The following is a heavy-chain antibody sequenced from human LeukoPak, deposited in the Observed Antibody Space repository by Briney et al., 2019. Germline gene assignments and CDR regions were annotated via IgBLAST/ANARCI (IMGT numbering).Heavy chain of an antibody. V-gene: IGHV3-23*01. Sequence: GGSLRLSCAASEFTFSDYSMHWVRQAPGKGLEWVSTFSDSGGGTYYADSVKGRFTISRDNSKNTLYLQMSSLRAEDTAVYYCAKHQTRDGYNRVGVDYWGQGTLVTVSS. CDR2: FSDSGGGT. J-gene: IGHJ4*02. CDR3: AKHQTRDGYNRVGVDY. D-gene: IGHD5-24*01. CDR1: EFTFSDYS.